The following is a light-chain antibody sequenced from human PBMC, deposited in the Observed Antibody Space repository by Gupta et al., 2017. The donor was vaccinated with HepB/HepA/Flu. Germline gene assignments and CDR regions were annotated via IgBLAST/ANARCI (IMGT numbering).Light chain of an antibody. CDR3: QTWGTGIRV. V-gene: IGLV4-69*01. J-gene: IGLJ2*01. Sequence: QLVLTQSPPASASLGSAVKLTCTLSSGHSSYAIAWHQQQPEKGPRSLMKLNSDGGHSKGDGIPERFSGSSSGAARYLTISSLQSEDEADYYCQTWGTGIRVFGGGTKLTVL. CDR1: SGHSSYA. CDR2: LNSDGGH.